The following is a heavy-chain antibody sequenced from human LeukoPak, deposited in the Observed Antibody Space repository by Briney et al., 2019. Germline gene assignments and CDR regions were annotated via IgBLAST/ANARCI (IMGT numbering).Heavy chain of an antibody. CDR3: ANMGVVVPAAVDFDY. Sequence: GGSLRLSCAASGFTFSSYNMNWVRQAPGKGLEWVSAISGSGGSTYYADSVKGRFTISRDNSKNTLYLQMNSLRAEDTAVYYCANMGVVVPAAVDFDYWGQGNLVTVSS. CDR1: GFTFSSYN. D-gene: IGHD2-2*01. CDR2: ISGSGGST. V-gene: IGHV3-23*01. J-gene: IGHJ4*02.